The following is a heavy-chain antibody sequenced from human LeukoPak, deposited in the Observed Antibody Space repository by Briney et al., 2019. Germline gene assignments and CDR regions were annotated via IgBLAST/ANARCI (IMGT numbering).Heavy chain of an antibody. J-gene: IGHJ6*03. D-gene: IGHD2-15*01. CDR1: GGSISSGDYY. CDR2: IYYSGST. CDR3: ARAGYCSGGSCYPSFDYYYYYMDV. V-gene: IGHV4-30-4*08. Sequence: SQTLSLTCTVSGGSISSGDYYWRWLRQPPGKGREWVGYIYYSGSTYYNPSLKSRVTISENTSKIQFSLKLSSVTAADTAVYYCARAGYCSGGSCYPSFDYYYYYMDVWGKGTTVTVSS.